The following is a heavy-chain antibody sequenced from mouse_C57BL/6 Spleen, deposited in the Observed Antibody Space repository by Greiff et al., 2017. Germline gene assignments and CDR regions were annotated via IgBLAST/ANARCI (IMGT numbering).Heavy chain of an antibody. D-gene: IGHD2-1*01. Sequence: EVKLVESEGGLVQPGSSMKLSCTASGFTFSDYYMAWVRQVPEKGLEWVANINYDGSSTYCLDSLKSRFIISRDNAKNILYLQMSSLKSEYTATYYGARDGPFYYGNYDDAMDYWGQGTSVTVSS. CDR3: ARDGPFYYGNYDDAMDY. CDR1: GFTFSDYY. V-gene: IGHV5-16*01. CDR2: INYDGSST. J-gene: IGHJ4*01.